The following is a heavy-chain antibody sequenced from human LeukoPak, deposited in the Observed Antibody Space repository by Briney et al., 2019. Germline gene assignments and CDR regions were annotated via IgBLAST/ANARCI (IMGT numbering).Heavy chain of an antibody. CDR2: IASTGDT. V-gene: IGHV3-13*01. J-gene: IGHJ4*02. D-gene: IGHD2-21*01. CDR3: VRGGVIGFDY. CDR1: GYTFSTSD. Sequence: GGSLRLSCAASGYTFSTSDMHWVRQASGRGLEWDSSIASTGDTYYAASVKGRFTISRENAKNSLYLQMNSLRAGDTAVYSCVRGGVIGFDYWGQGALVTVSS.